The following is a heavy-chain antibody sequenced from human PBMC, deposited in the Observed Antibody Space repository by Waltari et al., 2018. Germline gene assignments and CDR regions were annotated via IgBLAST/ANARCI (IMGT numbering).Heavy chain of an antibody. V-gene: IGHV4-39*07. D-gene: IGHD2-2*01. CDR1: GGSISSSSYY. Sequence: QLQLQESGPGLVKPSETLSLTCTVSGGSISSSSYYWGWIRQPPGKGLEWIGSIYYSGSTYYNPSRKSRVTISVDTSKNQFSLKLSSVTAADTAVYYCARDYDYYYYYMDVWGKGTTVTISS. CDR2: IYYSGST. J-gene: IGHJ6*03. CDR3: ARDYDYYYYYMDV.